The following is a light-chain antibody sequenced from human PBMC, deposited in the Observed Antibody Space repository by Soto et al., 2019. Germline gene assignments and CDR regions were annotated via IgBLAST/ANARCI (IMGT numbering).Light chain of an antibody. CDR3: QQYYSTPPYT. Sequence: DIVMTQSPDSLAVSLGERATINCKSSQSVLYSSNNKNYLAWYQQKPGQPPKLLIYWASTRESGVPDRFSGSVSVTDFTLTISSLQAEDVAVYYCQQYYSTPPYTFGQGTKLEIK. V-gene: IGKV4-1*01. CDR2: WAS. J-gene: IGKJ2*01. CDR1: QSVLYSSNNKNY.